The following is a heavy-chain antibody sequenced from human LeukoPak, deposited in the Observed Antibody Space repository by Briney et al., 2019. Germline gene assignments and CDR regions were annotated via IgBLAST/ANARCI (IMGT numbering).Heavy chain of an antibody. D-gene: IGHD5-18*01. J-gene: IGHJ3*02. CDR1: GFTFSSYG. Sequence: GGSLRLSCAASGFTFSSYGMHWVRQAPGKGLEWVAFIRYDGSNKYYADSVKGRFTISRDNSKNTLYLQMNSLRAEDTAVYYCATQWDTAMGFIPWGDAFDIWGQGTMVTVSS. CDR3: ATQWDTAMGFIPWGDAFDI. CDR2: IRYDGSNK. V-gene: IGHV3-30*02.